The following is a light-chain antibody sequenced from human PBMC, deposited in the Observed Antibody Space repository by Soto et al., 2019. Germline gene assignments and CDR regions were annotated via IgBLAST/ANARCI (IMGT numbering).Light chain of an antibody. CDR1: QSVSGD. CDR2: DAS. CDR3: QQRGSWPAT. Sequence: EIVMTQSPAPLSVSPGERATLSCRTSQSVSGDLAWYQQKPGQAPRLLIYDASTRATGIPARFSGSGSGTEFTLTFSSLQSEDLGLYYCQQRGSWPATFGPGTKVDIK. V-gene: IGKV3-15*01. J-gene: IGKJ3*01.